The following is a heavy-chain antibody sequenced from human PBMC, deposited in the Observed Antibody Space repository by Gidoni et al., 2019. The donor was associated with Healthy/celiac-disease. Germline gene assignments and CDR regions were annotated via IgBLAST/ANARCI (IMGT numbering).Heavy chain of an antibody. J-gene: IGHJ5*02. CDR1: GGTFSSYA. CDR3: ATEMVAAAGPYFPNWFDP. D-gene: IGHD6-13*01. CDR2: IIPIFGTA. V-gene: IGHV1-69*01. Sequence: QVQLVQSGAEVKKPGSSVKVSCKASGGTFSSYAISWVRQAPGQGLEWMGGIIPIFGTANYAQKFQGRVTITADESTSTAYMELSSLRSEDTAVYYCATEMVAAAGPYFPNWFDPWGQGTLVTVSS.